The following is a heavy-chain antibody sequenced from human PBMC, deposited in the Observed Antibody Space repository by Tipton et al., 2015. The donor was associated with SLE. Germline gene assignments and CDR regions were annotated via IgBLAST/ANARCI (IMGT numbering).Heavy chain of an antibody. V-gene: IGHV4-39*07. D-gene: IGHD3-9*01. CDR3: ARGYYDMWTGYYAFDY. CDR2: IHYSGST. Sequence: TLSLTCIVSGDSISSSSYYWGWIRQPPGKGLEWIGSIHYSGSTNDNPSLKSRVTISVDTSKNQFSLKLSSVTAADTADYYCARGYYDMWTGYYAFDYWGPGTPVTVSS. J-gene: IGHJ4*02. CDR1: GDSISSSSYY.